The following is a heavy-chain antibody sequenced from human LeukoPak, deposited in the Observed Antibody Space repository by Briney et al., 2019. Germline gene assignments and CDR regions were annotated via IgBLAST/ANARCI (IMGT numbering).Heavy chain of an antibody. CDR3: ARDRGYYYDSSGYAFDI. J-gene: IGHJ3*02. V-gene: IGHV3-9*01. Sequence: GGSLRLSCAASGFTFDDYAMHWVRQAPGKGLEWVSGISWNSGSIGYADSVKGRFTISRDNAKNSLYLQMNSLRAEDTAVYYCARDRGYYYDSSGYAFDIWGQGTMVTVSS. CDR2: ISWNSGSI. D-gene: IGHD3-22*01. CDR1: GFTFDDYA.